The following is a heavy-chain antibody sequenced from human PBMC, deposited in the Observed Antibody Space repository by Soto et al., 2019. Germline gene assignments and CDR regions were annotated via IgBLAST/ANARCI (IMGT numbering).Heavy chain of an antibody. D-gene: IGHD3-10*01. CDR2: IKKKRSEK. CDR3: ARDRNYYGSNSHYYMDV. Sequence: QPGGSLRLSCAASGFTFSNAWMNWVRQAPGKGLEWVAHIKKKRSEKFYVDSVKGRFTISRDNAKNSLYLQMNSLRAEDTAVYYCARDRNYYGSNSHYYMDVWGKGTTVTVSS. CDR1: GFTFSNAW. J-gene: IGHJ6*03. V-gene: IGHV3-7*01.